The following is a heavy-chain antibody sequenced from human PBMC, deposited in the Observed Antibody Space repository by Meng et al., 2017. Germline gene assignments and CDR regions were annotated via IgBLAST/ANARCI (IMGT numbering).Heavy chain of an antibody. J-gene: IGHJ4*02. V-gene: IGHV4-31*03. Sequence: QVQLQESGPGLVKPSQTLSLTCTVSGGSISSGGYYWSWIRQHPGKGLEWIGEINHSGSTNYNPSLKSRVTISVDTSKNQFSLKLSSETAADTAVYYCARVGFFLRDYWGQGTLVTVSS. D-gene: IGHD2/OR15-2a*01. CDR2: INHSGST. CDR1: GGSISSGGYY. CDR3: ARVGFFLRDY.